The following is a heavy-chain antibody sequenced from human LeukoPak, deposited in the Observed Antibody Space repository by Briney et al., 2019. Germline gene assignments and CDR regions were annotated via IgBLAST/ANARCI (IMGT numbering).Heavy chain of an antibody. CDR2: INLNSGDT. CDR1: GYTXTDYY. Sequence: ASVNVSCKASGYTXTDYYIHWVRQAPGQGLESMGWINLNSGDTYYAQNFQDRVTMTGDTPISTAYLELSSLRSDDTAVFYCARSYFDVLTNYYMWLAPWGQGTLVTVSS. CDR3: ARSYFDVLTNYYMWLAP. D-gene: IGHD3-9*01. V-gene: IGHV1-2*02. J-gene: IGHJ5*02.